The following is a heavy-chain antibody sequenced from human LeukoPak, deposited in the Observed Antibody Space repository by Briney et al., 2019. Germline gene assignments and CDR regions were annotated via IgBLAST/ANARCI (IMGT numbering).Heavy chain of an antibody. J-gene: IGHJ4*02. D-gene: IGHD1/OR15-1a*01. CDR2: INQDGGTK. V-gene: IGHV3-7*01. CDR3: ARENWTNDF. CDR1: GFTFTTYY. Sequence: GGSLRLSCAASGFTFTTYYMSWVRQAPGKGLEGVANINQDGGTKYYVDSVKGRFTISRDNAISSVFLQMNSLRAEDTAVYYCARENWTNDFWGQGTLVTVSS.